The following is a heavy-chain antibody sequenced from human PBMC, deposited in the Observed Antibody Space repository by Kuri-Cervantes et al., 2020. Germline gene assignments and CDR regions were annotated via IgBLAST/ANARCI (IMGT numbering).Heavy chain of an antibody. CDR1: GYSISSGYY. CDR3: ARGPNSSSWGWAFDI. CDR2: IYHSGST. V-gene: IGHV4-38-2*02. D-gene: IGHD6-13*01. J-gene: IGHJ3*02. Sequence: ESLKISCTVSGYSISSGYYWGWIRQPPGKGLEWIGSIYHSGSTYYNPSLKSRVTISVDTSKNQFSLKLSSVTAADTAVYYCARGPNSSSWGWAFDIWGQGTMVTVSS.